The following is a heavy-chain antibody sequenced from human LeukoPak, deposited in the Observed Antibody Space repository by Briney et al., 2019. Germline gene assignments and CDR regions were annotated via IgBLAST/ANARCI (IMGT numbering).Heavy chain of an antibody. CDR2: ISHDGSNE. J-gene: IGHJ3*01. Sequence: GGSLRLSCAASGFTVSNYAIHWVRQAPGKGLEWVAHISHDGSNEHYADSVKGRFTISRDNSRDTVSLQTNSLRPEDTAVYYCARGDSFYYDTSDLPHAFDVWGPGTMVTVSS. CDR3: ARGDSFYYDTSDLPHAFDV. V-gene: IGHV3-30*04. D-gene: IGHD3-22*01. CDR1: GFTVSNYA.